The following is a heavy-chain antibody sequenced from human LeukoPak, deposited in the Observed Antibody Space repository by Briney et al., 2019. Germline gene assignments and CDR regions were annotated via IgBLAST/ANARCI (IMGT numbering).Heavy chain of an antibody. CDR1: GYTFTGYY. J-gene: IGHJ4*02. V-gene: IGHV1-2*02. CDR2: INPNSGGT. CDR3: ARVQPEFSGYEGPRVAFLY. D-gene: IGHD5-12*01. Sequence: GASVKVSCKASGYTFTGYYMHWVRQAPGQGLEWMGWINPNSGGTNYAQKFQGRVTMTRDTSISTAYMELSRLRSDDTAVYYCARVQPEFSGYEGPRVAFLYWGQGTLVTXSS.